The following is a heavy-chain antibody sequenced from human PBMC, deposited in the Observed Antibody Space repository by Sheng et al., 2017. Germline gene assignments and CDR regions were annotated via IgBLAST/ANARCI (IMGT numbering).Heavy chain of an antibody. V-gene: IGHV3-7*01. CDR1: GFTFSSYW. CDR3: ARGVVRGVMTVGY. J-gene: IGHJ4*02. CDR2: IKEDGSEK. Sequence: EVQLVESGGGLVQPGGSLRLSCAASGFTFSSYWMTWVRQAPGKGLEWVANIKEDGSEKYYVDSVKGRFTISRDNAKNSLYLQMSSLRGEDTAVYYCARGVVRGVMTVGYWGQGTLVTVSS. D-gene: IGHD3-10*01.